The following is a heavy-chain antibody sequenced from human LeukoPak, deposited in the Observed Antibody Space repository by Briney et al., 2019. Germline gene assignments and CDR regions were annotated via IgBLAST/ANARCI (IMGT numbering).Heavy chain of an antibody. CDR3: ARQDSSGYYCDY. D-gene: IGHD3-22*01. J-gene: IGHJ4*02. Sequence: SETLSLTCAVYGGSFSGYYWSWIRQPPGKGLEWIGEVNHSGSTNYNPSLKSRVTISVDTSKNQFSLKLSSVTAADTAVYYRARQDSSGYYCDYWGQGTLVTVSS. CDR2: VNHSGST. CDR1: GGSFSGYY. V-gene: IGHV4-34*01.